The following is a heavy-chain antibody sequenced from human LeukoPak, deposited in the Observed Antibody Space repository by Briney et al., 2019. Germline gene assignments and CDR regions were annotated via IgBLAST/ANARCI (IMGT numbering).Heavy chain of an antibody. Sequence: GGSLRLSCAASGFTFSSYAMNWVRQPPGKGLEWVSSISSSGSHVYYPDSVKGRFTISRDNAKNSLYLQMNSLRGEDTAIYYCAREMVDTGMLTNYWGQGTLVTVSS. CDR1: GFTFSSYA. CDR2: ISSSGSHV. D-gene: IGHD5-18*01. V-gene: IGHV3-21*01. J-gene: IGHJ4*02. CDR3: AREMVDTGMLTNY.